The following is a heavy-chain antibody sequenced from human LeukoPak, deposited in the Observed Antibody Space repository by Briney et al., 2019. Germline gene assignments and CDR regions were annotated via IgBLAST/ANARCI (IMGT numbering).Heavy chain of an antibody. V-gene: IGHV4-39*07. J-gene: IGHJ4*02. Sequence: SETLSLTCTVSGGSISSSSYYWGWIRRPPGKGLEWIGSIYYSGSTYYNPSLKSRVTISVDTSKNQFSLKLSSVTAADTAVYYCARGRGYYYDSSGCIDYWGRGTLVTVSS. CDR3: ARGRGYYYDSSGCIDY. D-gene: IGHD3-22*01. CDR2: IYYSGST. CDR1: GGSISSSSYY.